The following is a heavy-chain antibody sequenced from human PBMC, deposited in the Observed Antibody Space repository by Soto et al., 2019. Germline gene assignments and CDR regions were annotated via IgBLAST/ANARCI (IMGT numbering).Heavy chain of an antibody. V-gene: IGHV3-23*01. Sequence: EVQLLESGGGLVQSGGSLRLSCAASGFTFNSYVMSWVRQAPGKGLEWVSTITGTGDSTDYTDSVKGRFTISRDNSENTVYLQINSWIAEDTAKYYCAKVSTQRYYFDSRGYYPAAFDIWGQGTMVTVSS. D-gene: IGHD3-22*01. J-gene: IGHJ3*02. CDR1: GFTFNSYV. CDR2: ITGTGDST. CDR3: AKVSTQRYYFDSRGYYPAAFDI.